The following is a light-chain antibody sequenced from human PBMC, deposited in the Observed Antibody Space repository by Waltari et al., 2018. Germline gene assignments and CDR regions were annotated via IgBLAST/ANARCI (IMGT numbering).Light chain of an antibody. CDR1: SANIGNLG. Sequence: QAGLTQPPSVSKGLGETATLTCTGSSANIGNLGAAWLQQHQGHPPKLLSDSSNSRPSGVSERFSASRSGDTASLTITGLQAEDEADHYCTAWDRRLSVWVFGGGTKLTVL. CDR3: TAWDRRLSVWV. V-gene: IGLV10-54*04. CDR2: SSN. J-gene: IGLJ3*02.